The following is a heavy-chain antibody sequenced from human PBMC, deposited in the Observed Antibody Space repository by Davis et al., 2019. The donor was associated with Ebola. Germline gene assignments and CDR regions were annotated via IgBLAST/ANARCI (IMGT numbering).Heavy chain of an antibody. Sequence: GGSLRLSCAASGFTFSNYVMSWVRQAPGKGLEWVSAISGSGGNTYYADSVKGRFTISRDNSKNTLYLQMNSLRAEDTAVYYCAKGSTMIVVVILDYWGQGTLVTVSS. CDR3: AKGSTMIVVVILDY. D-gene: IGHD3-22*01. CDR2: ISGSGGNT. CDR1: GFTFSNYV. J-gene: IGHJ4*02. V-gene: IGHV3-23*01.